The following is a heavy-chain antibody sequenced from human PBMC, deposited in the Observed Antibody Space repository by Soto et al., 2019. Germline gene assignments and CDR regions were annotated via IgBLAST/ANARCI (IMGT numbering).Heavy chain of an antibody. V-gene: IGHV4-34*01. CDR2: INHSGST. Sequence: SETLSLTCAVYGGSFSGYYWSWIRQPPGKGLEWIGEINHSGSTNYNPSLKSRVTISVDTSKNQFSLKLSSVTAADTAVYYCARVCPPTTYDSSGRTPRYYFDYWGQGTLVTVSS. CDR3: ARVCPPTTYDSSGRTPRYYFDY. CDR1: GGSFSGYY. D-gene: IGHD3-22*01. J-gene: IGHJ4*02.